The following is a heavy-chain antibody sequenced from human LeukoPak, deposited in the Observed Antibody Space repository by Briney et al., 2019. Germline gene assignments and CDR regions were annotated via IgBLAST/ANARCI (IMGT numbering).Heavy chain of an antibody. J-gene: IGHJ6*02. V-gene: IGHV1-2*02. CDR3: ARDGWYCSSTSCYDKGIEGSYYYGMDV. CDR1: GYTFTGYY. Sequence: GASVKVSCKASGYTFTGYYMHWVRQAPGQGLEWMGWINPNSGGTNYAQKFQGRVTITRDTSISTAYMELSRLRSADTAVYYCARDGWYCSSTSCYDKGIEGSYYYGMDVWGQGTTVTVSS. CDR2: INPNSGGT. D-gene: IGHD2-2*01.